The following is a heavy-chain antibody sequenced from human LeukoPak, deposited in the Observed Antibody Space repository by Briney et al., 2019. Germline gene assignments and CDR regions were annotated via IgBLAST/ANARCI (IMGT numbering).Heavy chain of an antibody. J-gene: IGHJ5*02. CDR2: VSASGGRT. V-gene: IGHV3-23*01. Sequence: GGSLRLSCAASGFTFSSYAMSWVRQAPGKGLEWVSGVSASGGRTFYADSVKGRFTISRDNSKNILFLQMNSLRVEDTALFYCARDRQGDFTGWDVDPWGPGTLVTVSS. CDR3: ARDRQGDFTGWDVDP. D-gene: IGHD2-21*01. CDR1: GFTFSSYA.